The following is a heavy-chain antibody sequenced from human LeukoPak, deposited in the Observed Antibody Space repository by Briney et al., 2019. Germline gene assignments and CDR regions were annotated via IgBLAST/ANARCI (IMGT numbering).Heavy chain of an antibody. J-gene: IGHJ6*02. Sequence: SETLSLTCAVYGGSFSGYYWSWIRQPPGKGLEWIGEINHSGSTNYNPSLKSRVTISVDTSKNQFSLKLSSVTAADTAVYYCARGEGNNLNLIXXVSRDYYGMDVWGQGTTVTX. CDR3: ARGEGNNLNLIXXVSRDYYGMDV. V-gene: IGHV4-34*01. CDR2: INHSGST. D-gene: IGHD3-10*01. CDR1: GGSFSGYY.